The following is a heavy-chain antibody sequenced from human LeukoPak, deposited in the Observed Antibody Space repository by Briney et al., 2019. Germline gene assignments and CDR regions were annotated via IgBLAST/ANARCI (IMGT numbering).Heavy chain of an antibody. CDR2: ISSSSSYI. J-gene: IGHJ5*02. V-gene: IGHV3-21*01. CDR1: GFTFSDSW. Sequence: GGSLRLSCAASGFTFSDSWMSWVRQAPGKGLEWVSSISSSSSYIYYADSVKGRFTISRDNAKNSLYLQMNSLRAEDTAVYYCASSIAADAVYWFDPWGQGTLVTVSS. D-gene: IGHD6-13*01. CDR3: ASSIAADAVYWFDP.